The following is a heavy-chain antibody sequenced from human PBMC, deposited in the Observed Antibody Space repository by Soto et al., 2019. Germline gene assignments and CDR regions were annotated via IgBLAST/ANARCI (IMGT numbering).Heavy chain of an antibody. V-gene: IGHV3-74*01. J-gene: IGHJ6*03. Sequence: EVQLVESGGGLVQPGGSLRLSCAASGFTFSSYWMYWVRQAPGKGLVWVSRINSDGSGSSYADSVKGRLTISRDSVKNSRYLPMNSVRAQNTAVYSCARADCVGGTCYSLAGYFYYCMDVWGKGTTVTVFS. CDR1: GFTFSSYW. CDR3: ARADCVGGTCYSLAGYFYYCMDV. D-gene: IGHD2-15*01. CDR2: INSDGSGS.